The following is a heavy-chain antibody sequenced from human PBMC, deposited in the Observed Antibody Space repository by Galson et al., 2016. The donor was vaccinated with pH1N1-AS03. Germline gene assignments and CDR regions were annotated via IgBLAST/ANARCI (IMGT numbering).Heavy chain of an antibody. V-gene: IGHV4-61*01. CDR1: GGSVSTDPYY. CDR2: ITYSGIA. D-gene: IGHD2-21*02. Sequence: SETLSLTCTVSGGSVSTDPYYWSWIRQPPRKGLEWIGYITYSGIAYYNPSLKSRVTISEDSSKNQFYLKMNSVAAADTAVYYCARVAPHRDFQTAVKDFYNMDVWGQGTTVTVSS. J-gene: IGHJ6*02. CDR3: ARVAPHRDFQTAVKDFYNMDV.